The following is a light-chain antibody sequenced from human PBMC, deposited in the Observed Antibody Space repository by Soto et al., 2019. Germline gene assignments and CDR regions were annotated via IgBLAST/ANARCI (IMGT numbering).Light chain of an antibody. CDR1: QSISSN. Sequence: EIVMTQSPATLSVSPGERATLSCRASQSISSNLAWYQQKPGQAPRLLIYGASTRATGIPATFSGSGSGTAFTLTISRLQSEDFAVYYCHQYNNWPFTFGPGTKVDIK. J-gene: IGKJ3*01. V-gene: IGKV3-15*01. CDR2: GAS. CDR3: HQYNNWPFT.